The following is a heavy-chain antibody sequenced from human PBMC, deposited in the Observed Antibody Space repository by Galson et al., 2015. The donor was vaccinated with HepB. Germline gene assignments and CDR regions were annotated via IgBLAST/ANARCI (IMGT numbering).Heavy chain of an antibody. D-gene: IGHD1-26*01. CDR1: GFTFGDYA. CDR2: IRGKAYGGTT. V-gene: IGHV3-49*03. Sequence: SLRLSCAASGFTFGDYAMSWFRQAPGKGLEWVGFIRGKAYGGTTEYAASVKGRFTISRDDSKSIAYLQMNSLKTEDTAVYYCTRAEIVGAPDAFDIWGQGTMVTVSS. CDR3: TRAEIVGAPDAFDI. J-gene: IGHJ3*02.